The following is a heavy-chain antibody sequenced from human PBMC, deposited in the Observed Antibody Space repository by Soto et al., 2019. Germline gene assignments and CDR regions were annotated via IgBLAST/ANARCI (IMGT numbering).Heavy chain of an antibody. CDR1: GVSLTSGNW. CDR3: ARLVYDTRLNYMYFDL. Sequence: SETLSLTCAVSGVSLTSGNWWTWVRQSPQRGLEYIGEIFHDGTANYYPSFERRVAMSVDTSRNQFSLKLTSVTAADTAVYFCARLVYDTRLNYMYFDLWGPGTLVTVSS. CDR2: IFHDGTA. V-gene: IGHV4-4*02. J-gene: IGHJ4*02. D-gene: IGHD3-10*01.